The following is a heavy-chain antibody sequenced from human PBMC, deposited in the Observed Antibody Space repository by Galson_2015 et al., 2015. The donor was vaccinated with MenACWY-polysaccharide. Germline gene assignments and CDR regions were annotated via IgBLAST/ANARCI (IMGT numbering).Heavy chain of an antibody. CDR3: AKDSTDFWSVAGRFDH. D-gene: IGHD3-3*01. CDR1: GFTFTSYA. V-gene: IGHV3-23*01. CDR2: IRSSGTNT. J-gene: IGHJ5*02. Sequence: SLRLSCAASGFTFTSYAMNLVRQAPGKGLEWVSAIRSSGTNTYYADSVKGRFTISRDNSKNTLYLQMNSLRAEDTAVYYCAKDSTDFWSVAGRFDHWGQGTLVTVSS.